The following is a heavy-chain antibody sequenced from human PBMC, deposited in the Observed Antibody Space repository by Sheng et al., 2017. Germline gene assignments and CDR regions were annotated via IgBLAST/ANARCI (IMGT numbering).Heavy chain of an antibody. V-gene: IGHV1-69*13. CDR3: ATGEILTGYYNSYFDY. D-gene: IGHD3-9*01. Sequence: QVQLVQSGAEVKKPGSSVKVSCKASGGTFSSYTISWVRQAPGQGLEWMGGIIPIFGTANYAQKFQGRVTITADESTSTAYMELSSLRSEDTAVYYCATGEILTGYYNSYFDYWGQERWSPSPQ. CDR2: IIPIFGTA. J-gene: IGHJ4*01. CDR1: GGTFSSYT.